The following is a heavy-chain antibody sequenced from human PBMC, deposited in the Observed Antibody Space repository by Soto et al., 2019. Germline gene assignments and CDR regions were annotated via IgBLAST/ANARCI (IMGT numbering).Heavy chain of an antibody. CDR3: TKDTSTGSADI. J-gene: IGHJ4*02. D-gene: IGHD3-9*01. CDR1: GFSFSDFG. CDR2: IHREGTNT. Sequence: PGWSLRLSCAASGFSFSDFGMTWVRQAPGKGLEWVSTIHREGTNTHYADSVKGRFTISRDNSKDTLYLEMKSLRAEDTAIYFCTKDTSTGSADIWGQGTPVTVSA. V-gene: IGHV3-23*01.